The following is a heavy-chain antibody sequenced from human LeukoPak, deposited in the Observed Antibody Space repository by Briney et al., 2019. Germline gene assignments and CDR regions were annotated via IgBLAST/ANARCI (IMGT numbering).Heavy chain of an antibody. CDR1: GYTFTGYY. CDR2: INPNSGGT. J-gene: IGHJ6*02. Sequence: ASVKVSCKASGYTFTGYYMHWVRQAPGQGLEWMGWINPNSGGTNYAQKFQGRVTMTRDTSISTAYMELSRLRSDDTAVYYCARALYSSSSGLYYYYYVMDVWGQGTTVTVSS. V-gene: IGHV1-2*02. CDR3: ARALYSSSSGLYYYYYVMDV. D-gene: IGHD6-6*01.